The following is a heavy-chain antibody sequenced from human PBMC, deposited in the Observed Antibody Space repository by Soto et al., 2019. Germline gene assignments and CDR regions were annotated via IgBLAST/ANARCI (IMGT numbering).Heavy chain of an antibody. D-gene: IGHD2-2*01. J-gene: IGHJ4*02. CDR2: ISGSGGST. Sequence: PGGSLRLSCAASGFTFSSYAMSWVRQAPGKGLEWVSAISGSGGSTYYADSVKGRFTISRDNSKNTLYLQMNSLRAEDTAVYYCAKDPTRGYCSSTSCYVYWGQGTLVTVSS. V-gene: IGHV3-23*01. CDR1: GFTFSSYA. CDR3: AKDPTRGYCSSTSCYVY.